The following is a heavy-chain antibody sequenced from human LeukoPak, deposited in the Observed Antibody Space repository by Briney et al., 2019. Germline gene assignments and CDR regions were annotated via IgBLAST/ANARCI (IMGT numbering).Heavy chain of an antibody. D-gene: IGHD6-25*01. CDR1: GGSISSYY. CDR2: IYYSGST. Sequence: PSETLSLTCTVSGGSISSYYWSWIRQPPGKGLEWIGYIYYSGSTNYNPSLKSRVTISVDTSKNQFSPKLSSVTAADTAVYYCARGPRGIAALDYWGQGTLVTVSS. V-gene: IGHV4-59*01. J-gene: IGHJ4*02. CDR3: ARGPRGIAALDY.